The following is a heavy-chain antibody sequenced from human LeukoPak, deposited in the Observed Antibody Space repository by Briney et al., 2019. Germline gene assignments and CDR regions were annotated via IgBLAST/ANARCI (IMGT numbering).Heavy chain of an antibody. D-gene: IGHD5-24*01. V-gene: IGHV6-1*01. J-gene: IGHJ4*02. Sequence: SQTLSLTCAISGESVSSNSATWNWIRQSPSRGLEWLGRTYYRSKWYNDYATSVKSQITINPDISKNQFSLQLNSVTPEDTAVYYCARHSTSSNYYFDFWGQGTLVTVSS. CDR2: TYYRSKWYN. CDR3: ARHSTSSNYYFDF. CDR1: GESVSSNSAT.